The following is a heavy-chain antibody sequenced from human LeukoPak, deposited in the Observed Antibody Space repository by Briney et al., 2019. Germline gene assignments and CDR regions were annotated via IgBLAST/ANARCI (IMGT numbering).Heavy chain of an antibody. D-gene: IGHD2-15*01. V-gene: IGHV3-7*03. CDR2: IKPDGSEE. Sequence: GGSLRLSCAASGITLGGYWLSWVRQAPGKGLEWVANIKPDGSEENYVDSVKGRFTISRDNAKNSLSLQMNSLRADDTAVYYCAKDRVSPGFNWFDPWGQGTLVTVSS. CDR3: AKDRVSPGFNWFDP. CDR1: GITLGGYW. J-gene: IGHJ5*02.